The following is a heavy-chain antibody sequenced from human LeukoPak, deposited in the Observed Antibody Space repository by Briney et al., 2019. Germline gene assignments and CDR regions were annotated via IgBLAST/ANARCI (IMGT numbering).Heavy chain of an antibody. CDR2: IYPGDSDT. J-gene: IGHJ2*01. D-gene: IGHD6-19*01. CDR3: AKAVAGARYFDL. V-gene: IGHV5-51*01. Sequence: GESLKISCQVSGYSLTNNWIGWVRQVPGKGLEWMGLIYPGDSDTRYSPSFQGQVTFSVDKSISTAYLQWSSLKASDTAMYYCAKAVAGARYFDLWGRGTLVTVSS. CDR1: GYSLTNNW.